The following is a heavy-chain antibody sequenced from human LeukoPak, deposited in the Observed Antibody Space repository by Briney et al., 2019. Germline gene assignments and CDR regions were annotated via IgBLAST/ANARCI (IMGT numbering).Heavy chain of an antibody. D-gene: IGHD1-26*01. CDR2: IKEDESEK. CDR3: AAETGRYSPNGMDV. CDR1: RFTFSSSW. V-gene: IGHV3-7*01. J-gene: IGHJ6*02. Sequence: GGSLRLSCAPSRFTFSSSWMNWVRQAPGKGLEWVANIKEDESEKYYVDSVKGRFTISRDNAKNSVYLQMNTLRVEDTAVYYCAAETGRYSPNGMDVWGQGTTVTVSS.